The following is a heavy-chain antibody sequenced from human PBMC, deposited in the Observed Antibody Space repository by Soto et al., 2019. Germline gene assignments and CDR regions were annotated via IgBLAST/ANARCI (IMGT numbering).Heavy chain of an antibody. J-gene: IGHJ4*02. Sequence: RGGSLRLSCAASGFTFSSYGMHWVRQAPGKGLEWVAVIWYDGSNKYYADSVKGRFTISRDNSKNTLYLQMNSLRAEDTAVYYCARDKDSSGWYSDYWGQGTLVTVSS. V-gene: IGHV3-33*01. CDR2: IWYDGSNK. CDR3: ARDKDSSGWYSDY. D-gene: IGHD6-19*01. CDR1: GFTFSSYG.